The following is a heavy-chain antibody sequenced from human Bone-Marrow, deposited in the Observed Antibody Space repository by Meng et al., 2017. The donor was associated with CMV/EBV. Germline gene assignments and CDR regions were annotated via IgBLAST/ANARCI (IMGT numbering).Heavy chain of an antibody. J-gene: IGHJ6*02. Sequence: GESLKISCAASGFTFSSYWMSWVRQAPGKGLEWVSAISGSGGSTYYADSVKGRFTISRDNSKNTLYLQMNSLRAEDTAVYYCAKGVLGYCSSTSCLPYYYYGMDVWGQGTTVTVSS. D-gene: IGHD2-2*01. CDR1: GFTFSSYW. CDR2: ISGSGGST. CDR3: AKGVLGYCSSTSCLPYYYYGMDV. V-gene: IGHV3-23*01.